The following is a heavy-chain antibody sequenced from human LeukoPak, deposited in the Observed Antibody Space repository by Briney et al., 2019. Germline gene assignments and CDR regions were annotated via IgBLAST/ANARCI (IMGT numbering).Heavy chain of an antibody. Sequence: PGGSLRLSCAASGFTFSDYYMSWIRQAPGKGLEWVSYISSSGSTIYYADSVKGRFTISRDNAKNSLYLQMNSLRAEDTAVYYCARDDNYYDSSGYYSTFDYWGQGTLVTVSS. CDR3: ARDDNYYDSSGYYSTFDY. CDR2: ISSSGSTI. V-gene: IGHV3-11*04. D-gene: IGHD3-22*01. J-gene: IGHJ4*02. CDR1: GFTFSDYY.